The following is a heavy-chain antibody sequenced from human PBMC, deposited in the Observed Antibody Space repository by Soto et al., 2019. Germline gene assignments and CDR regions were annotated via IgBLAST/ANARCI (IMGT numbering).Heavy chain of an antibody. CDR1: GFTFSRYG. CDR2: ISYDGSNK. CDR3: AKEVKYYDFWSGADGGPIHPLDY. D-gene: IGHD3-3*01. J-gene: IGHJ4*02. Sequence: GGSLRLSCAASGFTFSRYGMHWVRQAPGRGLEWVAVISYDGSNKYYADSVKGRFTISRDNSKNTLYLQMNSLRAEDTAVYYCAKEVKYYDFWSGADGGPIHPLDYWGQGTLVTVSS. V-gene: IGHV3-30*18.